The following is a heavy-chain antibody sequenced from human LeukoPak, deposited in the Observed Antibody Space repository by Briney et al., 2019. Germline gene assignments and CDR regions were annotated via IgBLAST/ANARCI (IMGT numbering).Heavy chain of an antibody. CDR1: GGSISSSSYY. CDR2: IYYSGST. D-gene: IGHD1-14*01. Sequence: SETLSLTCTVSGGSISSSSYYWSWIRQPPGKGLEWIGYIYYSGSTNYNPSLKSRVTISVDTSKNQFSLKLSSVTAADTAVYYCARHLGYNAFDPWGQGTLATVSS. J-gene: IGHJ5*02. CDR3: ARHLGYNAFDP. V-gene: IGHV4-61*05.